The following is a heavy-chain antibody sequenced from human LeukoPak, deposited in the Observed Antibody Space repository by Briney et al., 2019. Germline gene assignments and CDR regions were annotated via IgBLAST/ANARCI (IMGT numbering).Heavy chain of an antibody. CDR3: AELGITMIGGV. CDR2: ISSSGSTI. J-gene: IGHJ6*04. D-gene: IGHD3-10*02. CDR1: GFTFSSYE. Sequence: GGSLRLSCAASGFTFSSYEMNWVRQAPGKGLEWVSYISSSGSTIYYADSVKGRFTISRDNAKNSLYLQVNSLRAEDTAIYYCAELGITMIGGVWGKGTTVTISS. V-gene: IGHV3-48*03.